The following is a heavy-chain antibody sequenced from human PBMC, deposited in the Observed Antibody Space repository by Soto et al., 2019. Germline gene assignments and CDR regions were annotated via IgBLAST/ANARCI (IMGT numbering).Heavy chain of an antibody. V-gene: IGHV5-51*01. CDR1: GYSFTSYW. CDR2: IHPGGSDT. Sequence: VDSLKISCKSYGYSFTSYWIACVRQMPGKGLEWMGSIHPGGSDTRYIPSFQGQVTISADRSITTAYLQWGSLKASDTAIYYCARHEATYYSFYGMDVWGQGTTVTVSS. CDR3: ARHEATYYSFYGMDV. D-gene: IGHD1-26*01. J-gene: IGHJ6*02.